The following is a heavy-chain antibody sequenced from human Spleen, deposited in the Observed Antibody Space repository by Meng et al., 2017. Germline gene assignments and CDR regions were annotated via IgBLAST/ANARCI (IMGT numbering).Heavy chain of an antibody. V-gene: IGHV7-4-1*02. CDR1: GYTATRYA. CDR2: INTNTGNP. J-gene: IGHJ4*02. D-gene: IGHD1-26*01. Sequence: VLVVQSVYELKKPRDSVKVSCKSSGYTATRYAMNWVRQAPGQGLEWMGWINTNTGNPTYAEGFTGRFVFSLDTSVNTAYLQISSLKAEDTAVYYCARVGIVGAIVFDYWGQGTLVTVSS. CDR3: ARVGIVGAIVFDY.